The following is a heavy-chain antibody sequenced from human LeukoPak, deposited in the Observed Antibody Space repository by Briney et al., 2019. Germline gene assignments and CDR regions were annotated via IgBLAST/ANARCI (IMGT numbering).Heavy chain of an antibody. J-gene: IGHJ4*02. Sequence: GGSLRLSCAASRFTLIKNGMHSVCPTPGKGLERVAATRFDESKTLYGHPARGACTLSRENSKNTLYLQIYTLTTHDSAVYYCAKARYSWSPALDFWGQGNLVTVSS. CDR2: TRFDESKT. CDR1: RFTLIKNG. V-gene: IGHV3-30*02. CDR3: AKARYSWSPALDF. D-gene: IGHD1-26*01.